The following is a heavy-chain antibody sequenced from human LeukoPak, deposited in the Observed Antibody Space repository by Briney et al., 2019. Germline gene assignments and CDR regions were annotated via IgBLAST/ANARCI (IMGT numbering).Heavy chain of an antibody. J-gene: IGHJ4*02. CDR2: ISGDGGST. CDR1: GFTFDDYA. V-gene: IGHV3-43*02. Sequence: GGSLRLSCAASGFTFDDYAMHWVRQAPGKGLEWVSLISGDGGSTYYADSVKGRFTISRDNSKNSLYLKMNSLRTEDTALYYCAKDVALWFGELFQKWGQGTLVTVSS. D-gene: IGHD3-10*01. CDR3: AKDVALWFGELFQK.